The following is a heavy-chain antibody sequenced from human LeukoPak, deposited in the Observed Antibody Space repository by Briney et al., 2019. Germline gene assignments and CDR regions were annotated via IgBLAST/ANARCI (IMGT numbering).Heavy chain of an antibody. Sequence: SQTLSVTCAISGDSVSSINGAWNWVRQSPSRGLEWLGRTYYRSKWYSDYAVPIQGRISINPDTSKNQFTLHLFSETPDDTAVYYCARDVATTGWYTFDYWGQGTRVTVSS. CDR1: GDSVSSINGA. CDR3: ARDVATTGWYTFDY. CDR2: TYYRSKWYS. V-gene: IGHV6-1*01. J-gene: IGHJ4*02. D-gene: IGHD6-19*01.